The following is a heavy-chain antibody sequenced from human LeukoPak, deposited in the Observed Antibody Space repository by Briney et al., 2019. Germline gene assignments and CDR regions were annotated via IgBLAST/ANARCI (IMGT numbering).Heavy chain of an antibody. CDR1: GFTFSSYS. Sequence: GGSLRLSCAASGFTFSSYSMNWVRQAPGKGLEWVSYISSSSSTIYYADSVKGRFTISRDNSKNTLYLQMNSLRAEDTAVYYCASLTTRGYSSFDYWGQGTLVTVSS. V-gene: IGHV3-48*01. D-gene: IGHD3-3*01. CDR3: ASLTTRGYSSFDY. CDR2: ISSSSSTI. J-gene: IGHJ4*02.